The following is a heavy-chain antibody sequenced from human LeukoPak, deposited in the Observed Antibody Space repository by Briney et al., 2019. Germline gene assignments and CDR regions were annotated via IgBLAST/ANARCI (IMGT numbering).Heavy chain of an antibody. Sequence: SETLSLTCTVSGGSISSSSYYWGWIRQPPGRGLEWIGSIYYSGGTYYNPSLKTRVTISVDTFKNLFSLKLSSVAAADTAVYYCARGRWLQPFDYWGQGTLVTVSS. CDR3: ARGRWLQPFDY. CDR2: IYYSGGT. CDR1: GGSISSSSYY. J-gene: IGHJ4*02. D-gene: IGHD5-24*01. V-gene: IGHV4-39*01.